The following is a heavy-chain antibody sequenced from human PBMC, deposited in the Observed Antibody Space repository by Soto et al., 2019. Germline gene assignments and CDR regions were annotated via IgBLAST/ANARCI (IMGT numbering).Heavy chain of an antibody. V-gene: IGHV2-5*02. D-gene: IGHD4-4*01. Sequence: QITLKESGPPLVKPTQPLTLTCTFSGFSLSTTGVGVGWIRQPPGKALEWLALIYWDDDKRYSPSLKSRLTITKDTSKKRVVLTMTNIDPVDTATYYCALARYSNFDYWGQGTLVTVSS. CDR2: IYWDDDK. J-gene: IGHJ4*02. CDR3: ALARYSNFDY. CDR1: GFSLSTTGVG.